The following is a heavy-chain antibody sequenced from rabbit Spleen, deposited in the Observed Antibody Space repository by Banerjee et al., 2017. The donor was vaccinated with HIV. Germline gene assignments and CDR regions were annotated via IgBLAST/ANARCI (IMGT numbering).Heavy chain of an antibody. CDR3: ARNLFDGNNL. Sequence: QEQLVESGGGLVQPGGSLKLSCKASGFDLSNYGVSWVRQAPGKGLEWIGSINTGTGNTYYASWAKGRFTISKTSSTTVTLQMTSLTAADTATYFCARNLFDGNNLWGQGTLVTVS. J-gene: IGHJ3*01. CDR2: INTGTGNT. D-gene: IGHD5-1*01. CDR1: GFDLSNYG. V-gene: IGHV1S45*01.